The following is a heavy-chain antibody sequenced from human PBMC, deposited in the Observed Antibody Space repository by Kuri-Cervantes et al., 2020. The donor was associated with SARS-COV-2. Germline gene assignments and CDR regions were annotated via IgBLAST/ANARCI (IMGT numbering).Heavy chain of an antibody. J-gene: IGHJ3*02. CDR1: GGSIRGGQYY. CDR2: IYYSGST. CDR3: ARDSGDWNPDGLDI. V-gene: IGHV4-30-4*08. Sequence: SETLSLTCTVSGGSIRGGQYYWSWIRQPPGKGLEWIGYIYYSGSTYYNPSLKSRVTISVDTSKNQFSLKLSSVTAADTAVYYCARDSGDWNPDGLDIWGQGTMVTVSS. D-gene: IGHD1-1*01.